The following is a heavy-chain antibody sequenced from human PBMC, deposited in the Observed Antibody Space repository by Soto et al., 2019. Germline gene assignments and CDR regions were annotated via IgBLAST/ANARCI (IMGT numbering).Heavy chain of an antibody. V-gene: IGHV4-59*01. J-gene: IGHJ4*02. D-gene: IGHD2-8*01. Sequence: SETLSLTCSVSGTCIRGYYWTWIRQAPGKGLEWIGDIYYTGTTKYNPSLKSRVTISVDTSKNQFSLRLNYVTASDKAAYYWAREVSSFGVNHFDFWGQGQMVTVSS. CDR2: IYYTGTT. CDR3: AREVSSFGVNHFDF. CDR1: GTCIRGYY.